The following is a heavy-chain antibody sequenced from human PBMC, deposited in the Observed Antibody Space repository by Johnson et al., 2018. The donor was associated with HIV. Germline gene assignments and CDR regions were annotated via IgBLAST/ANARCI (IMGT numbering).Heavy chain of an antibody. CDR2: ISNDGST. D-gene: IGHD6-6*01. Sequence: VQLVESGGGLVQPGGSRRLSCAASGFTFSSHWMHWVRQAPGKGLVWVSRISNDGSTYYADSVKGRFTISKDNSKNTVYLQMNSLRAEDTAVYYCARDCQSLHSGSCHDAFDIWGQGTMVIVSS. CDR3: ARDCQSLHSGSCHDAFDI. V-gene: IGHV3-74*01. J-gene: IGHJ3*02. CDR1: GFTFSSHW.